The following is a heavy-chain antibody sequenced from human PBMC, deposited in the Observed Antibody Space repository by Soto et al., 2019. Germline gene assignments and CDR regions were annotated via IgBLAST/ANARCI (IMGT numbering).Heavy chain of an antibody. J-gene: IGHJ5*02. CDR3: ARGGYDFWSGYYYEGNWFDP. CDR2: IYYSGST. Sequence: TLSLTCTVPGGPISSGGYYWSWIRQHPGKGLEWIGYIYYSGSTYYNPSLKSRVTISVDTSKNQFSLKLSSVTAADTAVYYCARGGYDFWSGYYYEGNWFDPWGQGTLVTVS. V-gene: IGHV4-31*03. D-gene: IGHD3-3*01. CDR1: GGPISSGGYY.